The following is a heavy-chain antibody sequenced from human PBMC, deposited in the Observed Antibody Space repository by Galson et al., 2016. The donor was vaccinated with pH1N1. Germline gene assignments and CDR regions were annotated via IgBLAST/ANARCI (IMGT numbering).Heavy chain of an antibody. Sequence: SVKVSCKASGGTFSSSGISWVRQAPGQGLEWMGGIIPIFGTSKYAQKFQGRVTITADESTTTAYMELSRLISEDTAVYYCAREDYYDTDLSDWYFDLWGRGTLLTVSS. CDR1: GGTFSSSG. V-gene: IGHV1-69*13. CDR3: AREDYYDTDLSDWYFDL. J-gene: IGHJ2*01. D-gene: IGHD3-22*01. CDR2: IIPIFGTS.